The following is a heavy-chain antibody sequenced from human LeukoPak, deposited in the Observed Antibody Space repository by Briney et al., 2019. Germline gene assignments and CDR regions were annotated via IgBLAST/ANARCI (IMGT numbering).Heavy chain of an antibody. Sequence: ASMKVSCKASGYTLTSYYMHWVRQAPGQGLEWMGIINPTVGDTIYAQKFQGRVTMTRDMSTSTVYMELSSLRPDDTAVYYCARYGFSSSWQGGWHAFDIWGQGTMVTVSS. J-gene: IGHJ3*02. CDR1: GYTLTSYY. V-gene: IGHV1-46*01. D-gene: IGHD6-13*01. CDR3: ARYGFSSSWQGGWHAFDI. CDR2: INPTVGDT.